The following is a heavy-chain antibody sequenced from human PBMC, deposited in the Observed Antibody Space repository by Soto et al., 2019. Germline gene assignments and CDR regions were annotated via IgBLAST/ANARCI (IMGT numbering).Heavy chain of an antibody. CDR1: GYSFTSNF. CDR3: ARSTMIVGATSVADY. J-gene: IGHJ4*02. CDR2: INPATGVT. V-gene: IGHV1-46*03. D-gene: IGHD1-26*01. Sequence: QVQLVQSGAEVKKPGASVKVSCKASGYSFTSNFIHWVRQARGQGLEWMGLINPATGVTSYPQKFQGRVTLNRDPYTSTVYMELSSLGSADTAVFYCARSTMIVGATSVADYWGQGTLVTVSS.